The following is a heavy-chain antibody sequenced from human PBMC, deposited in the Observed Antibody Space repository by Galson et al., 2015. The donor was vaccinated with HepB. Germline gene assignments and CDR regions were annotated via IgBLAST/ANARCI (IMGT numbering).Heavy chain of an antibody. D-gene: IGHD4-11*01. J-gene: IGHJ4*02. CDR1: GFTFSSYG. V-gene: IGHV3-33*01. Sequence: SLRLSCAASGFTFSSYGMHWVRQAPGKGLEWVAVIWYDGSNKYYADSVKGRLTISRDNSKNTLYLQMNSLRAEDTAVYYCARDLGDYSNYYFDYWGQGTLVTVSS. CDR3: ARDLGDYSNYYFDY. CDR2: IWYDGSNK.